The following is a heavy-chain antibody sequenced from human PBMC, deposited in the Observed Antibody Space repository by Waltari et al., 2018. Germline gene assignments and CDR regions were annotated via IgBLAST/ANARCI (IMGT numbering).Heavy chain of an antibody. D-gene: IGHD3-9*01. CDR3: ARDFDWGRFDY. CDR1: GFTFSHYW. Sequence: VQLVESGGGLVQPGGSLRLSCAASGFTFSHYWMSWGRQAPGKGLEWVANIKQDGSEKYYVDSVKGRFTISRDNAKNSLYLQMNSLRAEDTAVYYCARDFDWGRFDYWGQGTLVTVSS. V-gene: IGHV3-7*01. CDR2: IKQDGSEK. J-gene: IGHJ4*02.